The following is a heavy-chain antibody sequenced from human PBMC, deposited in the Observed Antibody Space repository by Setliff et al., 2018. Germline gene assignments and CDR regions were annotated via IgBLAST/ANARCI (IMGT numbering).Heavy chain of an antibody. V-gene: IGHV4-61*09. Sequence: PSETLSLTCTVSGDSISSRTYYWSWIRQPAGKGLEWIGHIYTSWSTIYNPSLKSRLTISVDTSKNQFSLTLSSVTAADTAVYYCARLPNYVWGSPVDYWGQGTLVTVSS. CDR2: IYTSWST. CDR3: ARLPNYVWGSPVDY. J-gene: IGHJ4*02. D-gene: IGHD3-16*01. CDR1: GDSISSRTYY.